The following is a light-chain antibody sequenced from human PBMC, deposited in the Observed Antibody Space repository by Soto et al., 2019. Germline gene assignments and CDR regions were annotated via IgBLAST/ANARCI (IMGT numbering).Light chain of an antibody. Sequence: EIVLAQSPCTLSLSPGESARLSCRASHSVSSSFLAWYQQKPGQAPRLLIYGASTRATGIPARFSGSGSGTEFTLTISSLQSEDFAVYYCQQYNNWPLTFGQGTKVDIK. CDR3: QQYNNWPLT. V-gene: IGKV3-15*01. CDR1: HSVSSS. J-gene: IGKJ1*01. CDR2: GAS.